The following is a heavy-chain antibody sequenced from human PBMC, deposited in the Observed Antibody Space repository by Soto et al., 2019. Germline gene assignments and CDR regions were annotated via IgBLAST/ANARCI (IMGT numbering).Heavy chain of an antibody. J-gene: IGHJ6*02. CDR2: IYYSGST. V-gene: IGHV4-59*01. CDR1: AGMTSRCY. Sequence: TRPHRWSGSAGMTSRCYCLWCRQPPGKELEWIGYIYYSGSTNYNPSLMSRVTISVDTSKTPFPLKLSYVTAADTAVYYCARVGDVLRYFDWLIPPGPYYYGMDVCGQGTTGT. D-gene: IGHD3-9*01. CDR3: ARVGDVLRYFDWLIPPGPYYYGMDV.